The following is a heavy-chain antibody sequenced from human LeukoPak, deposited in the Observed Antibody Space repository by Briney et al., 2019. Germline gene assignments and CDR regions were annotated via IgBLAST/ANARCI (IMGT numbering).Heavy chain of an antibody. Sequence: SETLSLTCTVSGGSISSYYWSWIRQPPGKGLEWIGYIYYSGSTYYNPSLKSRVTISVDTSKNQFSLKLSSVTAADTAVYYCARTPIPNGSGSYEGWFDPWGQGTLVTVSS. V-gene: IGHV4-59*12. CDR1: GGSISSYY. CDR2: IYYSGST. CDR3: ARTPIPNGSGSYEGWFDP. J-gene: IGHJ5*02. D-gene: IGHD3-10*01.